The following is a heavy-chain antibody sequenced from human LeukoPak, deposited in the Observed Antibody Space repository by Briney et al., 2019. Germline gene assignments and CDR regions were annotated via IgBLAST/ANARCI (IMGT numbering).Heavy chain of an antibody. CDR2: IYSGGST. CDR3: AREGGNSGVYYFDY. J-gene: IGHJ4*02. CDR1: GFTVSSNY. V-gene: IGHV3-53*01. D-gene: IGHD4-23*01. Sequence: GGSLRLSCAASGFTVSSNYMSWVRQAPGKGLEWVSVIYSGGSTYYADSVKDRFTISRDNSKNTLYLQMNSLRAEDTAVYYCAREGGNSGVYYFDYWGQGTLVTVSS.